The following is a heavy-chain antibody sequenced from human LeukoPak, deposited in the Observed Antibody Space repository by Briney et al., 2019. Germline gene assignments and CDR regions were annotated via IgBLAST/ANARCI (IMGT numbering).Heavy chain of an antibody. CDR3: ARGRVLLWFGELPYDY. Sequence: SETLSLTCAVYGGSFSGYYWSWIRQPPGKGLEWIGEINHSGSTNYNPSLKSRVTISVDTSKSQFSLKLSSVTAADTAVYYCARGRVLLWFGELPYDYWGQGTLVTVSS. D-gene: IGHD3-10*01. V-gene: IGHV4-34*01. J-gene: IGHJ4*02. CDR1: GGSFSGYY. CDR2: INHSGST.